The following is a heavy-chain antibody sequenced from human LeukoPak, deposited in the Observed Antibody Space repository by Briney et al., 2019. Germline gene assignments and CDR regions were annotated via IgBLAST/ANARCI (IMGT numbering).Heavy chain of an antibody. Sequence: GGSLRLSCAASGFTFSSYGMHWVRQAPGKGLEWVAFIRSDGSNKYCADSVKSRFTISRDSFENSLYLQMNSLRAEDTAVYYCAKTLFSSYGDYLLGDWGQGTLVTVSS. D-gene: IGHD4-17*01. J-gene: IGHJ4*02. CDR1: GFTFSSYG. CDR2: IRSDGSNK. CDR3: AKTLFSSYGDYLLGD. V-gene: IGHV3-30*02.